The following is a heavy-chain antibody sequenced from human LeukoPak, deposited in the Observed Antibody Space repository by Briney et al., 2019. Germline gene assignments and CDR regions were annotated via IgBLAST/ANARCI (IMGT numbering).Heavy chain of an antibody. V-gene: IGHV3-21*01. D-gene: IGHD4-17*01. Sequence: GGSLRLSCVASGFTFSSYSMNWVRQAPGKGLEWVSSISSSSSYIYYADSVKGRFTISRDNAKNSLYLQMNSLRAEDTAVYYCARGPMRGNYGDRDYWGQGTLVTVSS. CDR3: ARGPMRGNYGDRDY. J-gene: IGHJ4*02. CDR2: ISSSSSYI. CDR1: GFTFSSYS.